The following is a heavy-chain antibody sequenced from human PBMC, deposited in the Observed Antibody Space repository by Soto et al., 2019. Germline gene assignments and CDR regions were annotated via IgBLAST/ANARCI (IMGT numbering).Heavy chain of an antibody. CDR3: WGSRSRLWYFDL. J-gene: IGHJ2*01. Sequence: QVQLVQSGAEVKKPGSSVKVSCKASGGTFSNFAITWVRQAPGQGLEWMGGIIPILGTPNYAQKFQGRVTISADDSTSTDYTVLRSLVSEAAAVYYCWGSRSRLWYFDLWGRGTLVTVSS. CDR1: GGTFSNFA. D-gene: IGHD3-16*01. CDR2: IIPILGTP. V-gene: IGHV1-69*11.